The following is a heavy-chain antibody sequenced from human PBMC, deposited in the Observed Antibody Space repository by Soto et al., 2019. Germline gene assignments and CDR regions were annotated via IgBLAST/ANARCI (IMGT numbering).Heavy chain of an antibody. D-gene: IGHD2-15*01. V-gene: IGHV3-15*01. CDR1: GFTFSNVW. Sequence: EVQLVESGGGLVKPGGSLRLSCAASGFTFSNVWMSWVRQAPGKGLEWVGRTKSKTDGGTIDYAAPVKGRFSISRDDSKNTLDLQRNSLKTEDTAVYYCTAVGPVASRLDFWGQGTLVTVSS. J-gene: IGHJ4*02. CDR2: TKSKTDGGTI. CDR3: TAVGPVASRLDF.